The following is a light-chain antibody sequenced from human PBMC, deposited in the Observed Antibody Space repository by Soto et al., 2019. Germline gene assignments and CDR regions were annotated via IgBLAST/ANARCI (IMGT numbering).Light chain of an antibody. CDR2: EVS. CDR1: SSDVGGYNY. J-gene: IGLJ2*01. Sequence: QSVLTQPASVSGSPGQSITISCTGTSSDVGGYNYVSWHQQHPGKAPKVMIYEVSNRPSGVSNRFSGSKSGNTASLTISGLQAEDEADYYCSSYTSSSTLVFGGGTKVTVL. V-gene: IGLV2-14*01. CDR3: SSYTSSSTLV.